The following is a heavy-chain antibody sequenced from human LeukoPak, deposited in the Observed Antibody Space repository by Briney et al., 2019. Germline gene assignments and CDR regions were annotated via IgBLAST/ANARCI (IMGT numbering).Heavy chain of an antibody. CDR2: ISGSGGST. CDR1: GFTFSSYA. V-gene: IGHV3-23*01. J-gene: IGHJ6*02. CDR3: AKDVPSNGWSRALSYGMDV. D-gene: IGHD6-19*01. Sequence: GGSLRLSCAASGFTFSSYAMSWDRQAPGKGLEWVSAISGSGGSTYYADSVKGRFTISRDNSKNTLYLQMNSLRAEDTAVYYCAKDVPSNGWSRALSYGMDVWGQGTTVTVSS.